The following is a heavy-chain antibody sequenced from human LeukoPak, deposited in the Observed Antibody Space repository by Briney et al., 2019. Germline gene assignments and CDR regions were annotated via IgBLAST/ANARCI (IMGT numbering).Heavy chain of an antibody. J-gene: IGHJ4*02. Sequence: SVTLSLTCTVSGASYWGWVRQSPEMGLEWIGSIYSTGGTYYNPSLKSRLTISLDTSKRQFSLKMTSMTAADTAVYYCASLRADGGNYPRFDYWGQGALVTVSA. D-gene: IGHD4-23*01. CDR3: ASLRADGGNYPRFDY. CDR2: IYSTGGT. CDR1: GASY. V-gene: IGHV4-39*07.